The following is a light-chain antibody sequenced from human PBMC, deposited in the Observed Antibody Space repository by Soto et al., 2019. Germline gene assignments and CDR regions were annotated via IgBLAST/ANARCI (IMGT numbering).Light chain of an antibody. J-gene: IGLJ2*01. CDR3: SSYTSSSTLV. V-gene: IGLV2-14*01. CDR1: SSDVGGYNY. CDR2: DVS. Sequence: QSARTQPASVSGSPGQSITISCTGTSSDVGGYNYVSWYQQHPGKAPKLMIYDVSNRPSGVSNRFSGSKSGNTASLTISGLQAEDEADYYCSSYTSSSTLVFGGATKVTVL.